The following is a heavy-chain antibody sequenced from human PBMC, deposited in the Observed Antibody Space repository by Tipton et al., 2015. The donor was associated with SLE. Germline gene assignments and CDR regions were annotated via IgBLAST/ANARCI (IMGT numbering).Heavy chain of an antibody. CDR1: GFSFEEYA. J-gene: IGHJ4*02. CDR3: AKRGSGHAIDY. D-gene: IGHD3-10*01. CDR2: ITWDGGNT. V-gene: IGHV3-43D*03. Sequence: SLRLSCAASGFSFEEYAMQWVRQAPGKGLEWVSLITWDGGNTYYGDSVKGRFTISRDNSKNSLYLQMNSLRPEDTALYYCAKRGSGHAIDYWGQGTLVTVSS.